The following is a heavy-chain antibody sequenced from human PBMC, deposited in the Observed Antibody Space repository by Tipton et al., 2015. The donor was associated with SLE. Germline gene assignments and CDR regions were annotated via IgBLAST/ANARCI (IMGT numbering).Heavy chain of an antibody. CDR1: GGSFSGYY. D-gene: IGHD1-26*01. V-gene: IGHV4-34*10. CDR3: ARGGGSYYDY. Sequence: TLSLTCAVYGGSFSGYYWSWIRQPPGKGLEWIGYIFPSGSTIYNPSIKSRITLSLDTSKNQFYLRVNSVTAADTAVYYCARGGGSYYDYWGQGTLVTVSS. J-gene: IGHJ4*02. CDR2: IFPSGST.